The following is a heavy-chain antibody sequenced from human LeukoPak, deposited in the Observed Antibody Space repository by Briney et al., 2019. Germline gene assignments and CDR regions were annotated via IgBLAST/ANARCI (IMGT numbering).Heavy chain of an antibody. CDR1: GGTFTSYA. Sequence: ASVTVSCKASGGTFTSYAISWVRQAPGQGLEWMGWISSYNGNTNYAQKLQGRVTITTDTSTSTAYIELGSLRADDTALDECARWAQLYHYYYMCVWAKGTTLTISS. CDR2: ISSYNGNT. V-gene: IGHV1-18*01. D-gene: IGHD1-1*01. J-gene: IGHJ6*03. CDR3: ARWAQLYHYYYMCV.